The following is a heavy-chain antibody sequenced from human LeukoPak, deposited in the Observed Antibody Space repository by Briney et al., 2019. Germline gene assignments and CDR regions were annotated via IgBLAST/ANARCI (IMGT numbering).Heavy chain of an antibody. CDR3: ARLLSGWYLADY. CDR2: ITSSSNTV. CDR1: GFTFSNYN. V-gene: IGHV3-48*01. Sequence: GGSLRLSCAASGFTFSNYNMFWARKAPGKGLEWVSYITSSSNTVHYADSVKGRFTLSRDNAKSSLYLQMNSLRAEDTAIYYCARLLSGWYLADYWGQGTLATVSS. D-gene: IGHD6-19*01. J-gene: IGHJ4*02.